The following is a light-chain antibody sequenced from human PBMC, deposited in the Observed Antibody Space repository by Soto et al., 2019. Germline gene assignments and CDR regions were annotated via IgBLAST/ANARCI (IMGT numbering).Light chain of an antibody. CDR3: QQSYNSPPIT. CDR2: EAS. CDR1: QSIGSL. Sequence: DIQMTQSPPALSASVGDTVIITCRASQSIGSLLAWYQQKPGKAPKLLIYEASNLHNGVPSRFSGSGSGTEFTLTISSLQPDDFGTYYCQQSYNSPPITFGGGTRL. J-gene: IGKJ4*01. V-gene: IGKV1-5*03.